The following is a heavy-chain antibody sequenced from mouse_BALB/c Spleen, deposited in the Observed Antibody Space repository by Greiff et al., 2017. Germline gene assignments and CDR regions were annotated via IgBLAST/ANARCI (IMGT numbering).Heavy chain of an antibody. V-gene: IGHV5-6*01. CDR2: ISGGGSYT. Sequence: EVQLVESGGDLVKPGGSLKLSCAASGFTFSSYGMSWVRQTPDKRLEWVATISGGGSYTYYPDSVKGRFTISRDNTKNTLYLQMSSLKSEDTAMYYCARRDYDAMDYWGQGTSVTVSS. CDR1: GFTFSSYG. J-gene: IGHJ4*01. CDR3: ARRDYDAMDY.